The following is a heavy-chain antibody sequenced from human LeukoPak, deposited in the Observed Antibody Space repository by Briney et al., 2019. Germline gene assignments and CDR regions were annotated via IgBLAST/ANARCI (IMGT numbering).Heavy chain of an antibody. CDR3: ARRDWVSGAVRAFDI. J-gene: IGHJ3*02. D-gene: IGHD3-3*01. CDR1: GFMFSDYY. CDR2: ISNDSVDK. V-gene: IGHV3-11*04. Sequence: GGSLRLSCVGSGFMFSDYYMSWIRQAPGKGLEWVSYISNDSVDKYYVDSVRGRFTVSRDNAKKSMYLQMSGLRVEDTAVYYCARRDWVSGAVRAFDIWGQGTMVTVSS.